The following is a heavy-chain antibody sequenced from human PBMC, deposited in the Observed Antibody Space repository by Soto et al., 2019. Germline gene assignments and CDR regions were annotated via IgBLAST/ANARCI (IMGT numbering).Heavy chain of an antibody. Sequence: ASVKVSCKAPGYIFTNYDINWVRQATGQGLEYLGWINPNSGNTGYVQKFQGRVTITKDTSKNQVVLTMTNMDPVDTATYYCAHRPLRRPGQREDWFDPWGQGTLVTVSS. J-gene: IGHJ5*02. CDR2: INPNSGNT. D-gene: IGHD6-25*01. V-gene: IGHV1-8*01. CDR1: GYIFTNYD. CDR3: AHRPLRRPGQREDWFDP.